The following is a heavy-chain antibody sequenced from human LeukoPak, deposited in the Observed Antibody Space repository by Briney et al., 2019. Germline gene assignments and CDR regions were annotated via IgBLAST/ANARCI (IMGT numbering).Heavy chain of an antibody. V-gene: IGHV3-72*01. J-gene: IGHJ2*01. CDR2: IRNKANSYSI. Sequence: TGGSLRLSCAGSGFTFSHYYIDWVRQAPGKGLEWVARIRNKANSYSIEYAASVKGRFTISRDDSKNSVYLQMNSLKSEDTADYYCVRVMLGSSKFFDLWGRGTLVTVSS. CDR3: VRVMLGSSKFFDL. D-gene: IGHD1-26*01. CDR1: GFTFSHYY.